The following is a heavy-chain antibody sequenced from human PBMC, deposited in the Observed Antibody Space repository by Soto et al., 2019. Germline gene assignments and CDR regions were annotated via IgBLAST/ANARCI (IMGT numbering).Heavy chain of an antibody. CDR3: ARLGCSGGSCHVYYYYGMDV. J-gene: IGHJ6*02. Sequence: GESLKISCKGSGYSFTSYWISWVRQMPGKGLGWMGRIDPSDSYTNYSPSFQGHVTISADKSISTAYLQWSSLKASDTAMYYCARLGCSGGSCHVYYYYGMDVWGQGTTVTAP. V-gene: IGHV5-10-1*01. D-gene: IGHD2-15*01. CDR2: IDPSDSYT. CDR1: GYSFTSYW.